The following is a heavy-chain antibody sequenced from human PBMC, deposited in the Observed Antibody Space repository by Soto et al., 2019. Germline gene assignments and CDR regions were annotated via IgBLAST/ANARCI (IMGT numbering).Heavy chain of an antibody. Sequence: QITLKESGPTLVKPTQTLTLTCTFSGFSLTTRGVGVGWIRQPPGKALECLALIYWDDDKRYSPSLQSRLSITKHTSKTQVVLTMTNVDPVDTATYYCAHMPNYYQYGWFDPWGQGTLVSVSS. D-gene: IGHD3-16*01. CDR1: GFSLTTRGVG. CDR3: AHMPNYYQYGWFDP. CDR2: IYWDDDK. V-gene: IGHV2-5*02. J-gene: IGHJ5*02.